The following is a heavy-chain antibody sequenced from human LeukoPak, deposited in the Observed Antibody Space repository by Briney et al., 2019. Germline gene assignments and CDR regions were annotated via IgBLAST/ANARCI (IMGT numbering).Heavy chain of an antibody. CDR1: GASVNSYY. Sequence: SETLSLTRTVSGASVNSYYWDWIRQPPGKGLEWIGCISDSGRTYYNPSLKSRVTISLGTSNNQFSLRLTSVTAADSAMYYCTKGYYEPFDSWGQGTLVTVSS. CDR2: ISDSGRT. CDR3: TKGYYEPFDS. D-gene: IGHD3-22*01. V-gene: IGHV4-59*02. J-gene: IGHJ4*02.